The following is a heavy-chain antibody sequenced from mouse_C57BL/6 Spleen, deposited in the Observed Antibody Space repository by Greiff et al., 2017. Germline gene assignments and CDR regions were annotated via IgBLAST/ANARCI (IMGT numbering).Heavy chain of an antibody. V-gene: IGHV3-6*01. D-gene: IGHD1-1*01. CDR2: ISYDGSN. J-gene: IGHJ3*01. CDR3: AREGDYGRSYGAWFAY. Sequence: EVQLQQSGPGLVKPSQSLSLTCSVTGYSITSGYYWNWIRQFPGNKLEWMGYISYDGSNNYNPSLKNRISITRDTSKNQFFLKLNSVTTEDTATYYCAREGDYGRSYGAWFAYWGQGTLVTVSA. CDR1: GYSITSGYY.